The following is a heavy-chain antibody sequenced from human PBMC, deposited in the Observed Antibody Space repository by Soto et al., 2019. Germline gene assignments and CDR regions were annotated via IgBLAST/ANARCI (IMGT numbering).Heavy chain of an antibody. CDR2: IDYRGNA. CDR1: YDSINSDKYY. J-gene: IGHJ4*02. CDR3: ARLEGLATISYYFDF. V-gene: IGHV4-39*01. Sequence: QLQLQESGPGLVKPSETLSLTCSVSYDSINSDKYYWGWIRQPPGKGLEWIGSIDYRGNANYNPSLQLRVTISLYKSKSQFSMKLNSVTAADSAVYFCARLEGLATISYYFDFWGPGALVTVSS. D-gene: IGHD3-9*01.